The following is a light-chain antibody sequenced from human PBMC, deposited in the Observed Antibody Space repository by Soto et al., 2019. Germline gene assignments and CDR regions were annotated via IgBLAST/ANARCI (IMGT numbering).Light chain of an antibody. J-gene: IGKJ5*01. CDR3: QQYGSSPPIT. Sequence: EIVLTQSPGTLSLSPGETATLSCRASQSVSSSYLAWYQQKPGQAPRLIIHGANTRATGIPARFSGSGSGTEFTLTISRLEPEDFAVYYCQQYGSSPPITCGQGTRLEI. V-gene: IGKV3-20*01. CDR2: GAN. CDR1: QSVSSSY.